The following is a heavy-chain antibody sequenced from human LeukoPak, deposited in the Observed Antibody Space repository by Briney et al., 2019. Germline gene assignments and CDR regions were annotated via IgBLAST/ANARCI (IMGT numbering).Heavy chain of an antibody. CDR2: INHSGST. CDR1: GGSFSGYY. V-gene: IGHV4-34*01. J-gene: IGHJ4*02. Sequence: SSETLSLTCAVYGGSFSGYYWSWIRQPPGKGLEWIGEINHSGSTNYNPSLKSRVTISVDTSKNQFSLKLSSVTAADTAVYYCARLVCGGGSCPAEFDYWGQGTLVTVSS. CDR3: ARLVCGGGSCPAEFDY. D-gene: IGHD2-15*01.